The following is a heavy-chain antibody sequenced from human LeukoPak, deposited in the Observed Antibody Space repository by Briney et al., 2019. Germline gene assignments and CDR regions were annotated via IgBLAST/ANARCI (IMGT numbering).Heavy chain of an antibody. CDR1: GFTFSSYS. Sequence: GGSLRLSCAASGFTFSSYSMNWVRQAPGKGLEWVSSISSSSSYIYYADSVKGRFTISRDNAKNSLYLQMNSLRAEDTAVYYCARPDLNCSSTSCYYYYMDVWGKGTTVTVSS. V-gene: IGHV3-21*01. J-gene: IGHJ6*03. CDR3: ARPDLNCSSTSCYYYYMDV. D-gene: IGHD2-2*01. CDR2: ISSSSSYI.